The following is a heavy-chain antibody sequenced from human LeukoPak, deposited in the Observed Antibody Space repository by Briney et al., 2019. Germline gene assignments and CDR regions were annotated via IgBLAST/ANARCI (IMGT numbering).Heavy chain of an antibody. CDR1: GFTFSSYA. CDR2: IYYSGST. V-gene: IGHV4-59*01. Sequence: GSLRLSCAASGFTFSSYAMSWVRQAPGKGLEWIGYIYYSGSTNYNPSLKSRVTISVDTSKNQFSLKLSSVTAADTAVYYCARGHGDYWGQGTLVTVSS. J-gene: IGHJ4*02. CDR3: ARGHGDY.